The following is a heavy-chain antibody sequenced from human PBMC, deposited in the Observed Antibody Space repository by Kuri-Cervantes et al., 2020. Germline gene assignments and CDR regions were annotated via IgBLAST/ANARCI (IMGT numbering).Heavy chain of an antibody. Sequence: GGSLRLSCAASGFTFSDYYMSWIRQAPGKGLEWVSYIGSSGSTIYYADSVKGRFTISRDNAKNSLYLQMNSLRAEDTAVYYCARVGGYYDILTGYYWDYYYMDVWGKGTTVTVSS. V-gene: IGHV3-11*04. J-gene: IGHJ6*03. CDR1: GFTFSDYY. CDR2: IGSSGSTI. D-gene: IGHD3-9*01. CDR3: ARVGGYYDILTGYYWDYYYMDV.